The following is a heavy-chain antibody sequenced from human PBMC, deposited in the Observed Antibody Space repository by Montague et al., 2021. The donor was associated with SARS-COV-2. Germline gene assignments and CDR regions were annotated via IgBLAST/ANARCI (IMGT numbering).Heavy chain of an antibody. J-gene: IGHJ4*02. Sequence: SETLSLTCAVSGDSVSTYYWSWIRQPPGKGLEWVGEIFQSGGTNYNPSLKSRVTMSIDKSKNQFSLELNSVTAADTALYYCVRAGGLDNRPPVWGQGALVIVSS. CDR2: IFQSGGT. V-gene: IGHV4-59*02. CDR3: VRAGGLDNRPPV. D-gene: IGHD3/OR15-3a*01. CDR1: GDSVSTYY.